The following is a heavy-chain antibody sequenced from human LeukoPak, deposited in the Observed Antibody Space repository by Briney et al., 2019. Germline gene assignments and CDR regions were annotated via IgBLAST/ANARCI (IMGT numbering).Heavy chain of an antibody. CDR2: IHYSGST. Sequence: SETLSLTCTVSGGSISSSSYYWGWIRQPPGKGLEWIGSIHYSGSTNYNPSLKSRVTISVDTSKNQFSLKLSSVTAADTAVYYCARDPYYYYMDVWGKGTTVTVSS. CDR1: GGSISSSSYY. CDR3: ARDPYYYYMDV. J-gene: IGHJ6*03. V-gene: IGHV4-39*07.